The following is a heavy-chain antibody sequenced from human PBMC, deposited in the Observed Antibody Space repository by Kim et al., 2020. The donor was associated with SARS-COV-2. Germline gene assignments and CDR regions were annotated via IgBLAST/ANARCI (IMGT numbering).Heavy chain of an antibody. D-gene: IGHD6-13*01. CDR3: AREPDDGQQAEVFDY. J-gene: IGHJ4*02. Sequence: ASVKVSCKASGYTFTSYGISWVRQAPGQGLEWMGWISAYNGNTNYAQKLQGRVTMTTDTSTSTAYMELRSLRSDDTAVYYCAREPDDGQQAEVFDYWGQGTLVTVSS. CDR2: ISAYNGNT. CDR1: GYTFTSYG. V-gene: IGHV1-18*04.